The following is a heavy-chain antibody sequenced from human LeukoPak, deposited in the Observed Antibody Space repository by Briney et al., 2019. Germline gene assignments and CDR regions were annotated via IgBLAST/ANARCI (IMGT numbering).Heavy chain of an antibody. CDR1: GGSISSYY. CDR2: IYYSGST. D-gene: IGHD5-18*01. J-gene: IGHJ4*02. Sequence: SETLSLTCTVSGGSISSYYWSWIRQPPGKGLEWIGYIYYSGSTNYNPSLKSRVTVSVDTSMNQFSLKLSSVTAADTAVYYCAREKGNSYGYDYWGQGTLVTVSS. V-gene: IGHV4-59*01. CDR3: AREKGNSYGYDY.